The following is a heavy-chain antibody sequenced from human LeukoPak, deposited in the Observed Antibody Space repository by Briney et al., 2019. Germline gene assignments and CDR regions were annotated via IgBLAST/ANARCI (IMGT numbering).Heavy chain of an antibody. Sequence: GGYLRLSCAASGFTFSSYAMSWVRPAPGKGLEWVSAISGSGGSTYYADSVKGRFTISRDNSKNTRYLKMNSLRAEDTAVYYRAKSGSVLRYFDRLDYWGQETLVTVSS. V-gene: IGHV3-23*01. CDR2: ISGSGGST. J-gene: IGHJ4*02. CDR1: GFTFSSYA. D-gene: IGHD3-9*01. CDR3: AKSGSVLRYFDRLDY.